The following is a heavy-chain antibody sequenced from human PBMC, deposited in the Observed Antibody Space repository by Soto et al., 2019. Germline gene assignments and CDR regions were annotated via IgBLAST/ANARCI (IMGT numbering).Heavy chain of an antibody. CDR1: GFTSGDYG. V-gene: IGHV3-20*04. D-gene: IGHD4-17*01. Sequence: EVQLVESGGRVVRPGGSLRLSCVVSGFTSGDYGMSWVRQGPGKGLGWVAGLDWNGARTTYADSVKGRFTVSRDNAKNSLYLQMNSLRAEDTAFYYCTREGDYGDYIGWYFDLWGRGTLVTVSS. CDR3: TREGDYGDYIGWYFDL. J-gene: IGHJ2*01. CDR2: LDWNGART.